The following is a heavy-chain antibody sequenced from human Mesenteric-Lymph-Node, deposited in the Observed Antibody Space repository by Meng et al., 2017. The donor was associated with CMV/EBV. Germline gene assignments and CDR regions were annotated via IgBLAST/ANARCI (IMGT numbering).Heavy chain of an antibody. V-gene: IGHV1-69*05. CDR1: GGTFSSYA. CDR3: ARDRGSIAARPSYYYGMDV. D-gene: IGHD6-6*01. Sequence: SVKVSCKASGGTFSSYAINWVRQAPGQGLEWMGGIIPIFGTANYAQKFQGRVTITTDESTSTAYMELSSLRSEDTAVYYCARDRGSIAARPSYYYGMDVWGQGTTVTVSS. CDR2: IIPIFGTA. J-gene: IGHJ6*02.